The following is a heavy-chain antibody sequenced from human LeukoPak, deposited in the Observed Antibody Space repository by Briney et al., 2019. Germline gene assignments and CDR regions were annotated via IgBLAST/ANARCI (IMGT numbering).Heavy chain of an antibody. D-gene: IGHD6-6*01. J-gene: IGHJ4*02. CDR2: ISPTGSTT. CDR1: GFSFSGHW. CDR3: ARGPNSNWSGLDF. Sequence: GGSLRLSCTASGFSFSGHWMHWARQLPGKGLVWVSRISPTGSTTSYADSVKGRFTVSRDNAKNTLYLQVNNLRAGDTAVYYCARGPNSNWSGLDFWGQGTLLTVSS. V-gene: IGHV3-74*01.